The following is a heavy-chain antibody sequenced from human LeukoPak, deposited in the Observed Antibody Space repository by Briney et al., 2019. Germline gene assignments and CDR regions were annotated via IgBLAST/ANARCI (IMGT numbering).Heavy chain of an antibody. Sequence: GGSLGLSCAASEFTFSTYGMHWVRQAPGKGLEWVAVISYDGSYKFYADSVKGRVTISRDNSKSTLYLQMNSLRAEDTAVYYCAKDRYSGLNTIDYWGQGTLVTVSS. CDR1: EFTFSTYG. CDR2: ISYDGSYK. J-gene: IGHJ4*02. V-gene: IGHV3-30*18. D-gene: IGHD6-13*01. CDR3: AKDRYSGLNTIDY.